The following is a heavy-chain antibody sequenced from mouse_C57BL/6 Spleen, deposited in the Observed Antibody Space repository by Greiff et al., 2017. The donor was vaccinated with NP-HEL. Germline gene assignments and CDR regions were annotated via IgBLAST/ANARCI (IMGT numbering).Heavy chain of an antibody. D-gene: IGHD1-1*01. CDR3: TRWGITTVVVDD. CDR2: IDPETGGP. Sequence: QVQLKQSGAELVRPGASVTLSCKASGYTFTDYEMHWVKQTPVHGLEWIGAIDPETGGPAYNQKFKGKAILTADKSSSTAYMELRSLTSDDSAVYYCTRWGITTVVVDDWGQGTTLTVSS. J-gene: IGHJ2*01. CDR1: GYTFTDYE. V-gene: IGHV1-15*01.